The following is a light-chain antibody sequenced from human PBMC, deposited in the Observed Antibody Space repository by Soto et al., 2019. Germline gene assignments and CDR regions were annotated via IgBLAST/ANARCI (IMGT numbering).Light chain of an antibody. Sequence: QSVLTQPASVSGSPGQSITISCTGTSSDVGSYNLVSWYQQHPGKAPKLMMYEDSKRPSGVSNRFSGSKSGNTASLTISGLQAEDEADYYCCSYAGGSTHVFGTGTKVTVL. V-gene: IGLV2-23*01. CDR1: SSDVGSYNL. J-gene: IGLJ1*01. CDR2: EDS. CDR3: CSYAGGSTHV.